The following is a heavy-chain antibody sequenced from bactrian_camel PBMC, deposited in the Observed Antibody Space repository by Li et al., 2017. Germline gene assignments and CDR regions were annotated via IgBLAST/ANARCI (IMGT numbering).Heavy chain of an antibody. J-gene: IGHJ4*01. CDR3: AMHRYGAAWSLETVNY. Sequence: HVQLVESGGGSVQAGGSLRLSCVASGYAHGYYCMGWFRQAPGQEREGVAAIAQDGTIRYADAVKGRFTVSKDSAKNTVFLQMNNLKPEDTAMYYCAMHRYGAAWSLETVNYWGQGTQVTV. CDR1: GYAHGYYC. D-gene: IGHD8*01. V-gene: IGHV3S53*01. CDR2: IAQDGTI.